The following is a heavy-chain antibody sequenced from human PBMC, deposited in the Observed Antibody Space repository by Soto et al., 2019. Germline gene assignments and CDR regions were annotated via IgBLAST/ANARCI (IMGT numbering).Heavy chain of an antibody. CDR2: INHSGTT. CDR1: GGSFSGYY. CDR3: ARGDYYYTSGTAYWYFDL. V-gene: IGHV4-34*01. D-gene: IGHD3-10*01. Sequence: QVQLQQWGAGLLKPSETLSLTCAVSGGSFSGYYWTWIRQPPGKGLEWIGEINHSGTTNYNPSLKSRVTISLVTFKNQISLKLNSVTAADTAVYYCARGDYYYTSGTAYWYFDLWGRGTLVTVSS. J-gene: IGHJ2*01.